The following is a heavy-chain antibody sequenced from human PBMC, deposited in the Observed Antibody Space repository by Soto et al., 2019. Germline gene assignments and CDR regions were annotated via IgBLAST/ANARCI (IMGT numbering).Heavy chain of an antibody. CDR1: GGAFSGSF. D-gene: IGHD6-13*01. CDR2: VNHGGGT. V-gene: IGHV4-34*01. Sequence: PSETLSLTCAVYGGAFSGSFWSWIRQCPGKRLEWIGEVNHGGGTNYSASPMSRVTISVVTSKNQLSLRLNSVTAADTAVYYCARGLAGRSRSWYDYGGQGTLVTVS. CDR3: ARGLAGRSRSWYDY. J-gene: IGHJ4*02.